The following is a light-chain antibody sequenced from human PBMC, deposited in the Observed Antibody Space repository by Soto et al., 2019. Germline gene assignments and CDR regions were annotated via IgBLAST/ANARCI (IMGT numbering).Light chain of an antibody. CDR3: QQYGNSPGT. J-gene: IGKJ2*01. Sequence: DIVLTQSPGTLSLSPGERATLSCRASQNVSGNYLAWYQQKPGQAPRLLIRGASSRATGIPYRFSGSGSGTAFTLTISRLEPEDFAVYYCQQYGNSPGTFGQGTKLEIK. V-gene: IGKV3-20*01. CDR1: QNVSGNY. CDR2: GAS.